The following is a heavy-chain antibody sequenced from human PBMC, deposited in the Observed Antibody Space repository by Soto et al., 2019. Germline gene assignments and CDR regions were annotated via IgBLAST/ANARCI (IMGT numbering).Heavy chain of an antibody. CDR1: GGSFSRDY. D-gene: IGHD5-18*01. CDR2: INHSGST. Sequence: SQTLSLPCAVYGGSFSRDYWTWIRQPPGKGLEWIGEINHSGSTNYNPSLKSRVTISVDTSKNQFSLKLSSVTAADTAVYYCARASNEPGYSYGPDYWGQGPLVTVS. J-gene: IGHJ4*02. CDR3: ARASNEPGYSYGPDY. V-gene: IGHV4-34*01.